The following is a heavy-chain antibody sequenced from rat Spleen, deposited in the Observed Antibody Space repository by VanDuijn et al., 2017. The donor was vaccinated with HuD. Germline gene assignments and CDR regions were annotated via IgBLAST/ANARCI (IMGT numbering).Heavy chain of an antibody. CDR1: GFTFSDFD. CDR2: ISTGGDDT. Sequence: EVQLVESGGGLVQPGRSLKLSCAASGFTFSDFDMAWVRQAPTKGLEWVASISTGGDDTYYRDSVKGRFTISRDNAKSTLYLQMDSLRSEDTATYYCARWSDYWGQGVMVTVSS. CDR3: ARWSDY. V-gene: IGHV5S23*01. J-gene: IGHJ2*01.